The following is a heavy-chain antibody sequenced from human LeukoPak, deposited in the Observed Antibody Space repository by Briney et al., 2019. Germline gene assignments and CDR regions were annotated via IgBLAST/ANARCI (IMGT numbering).Heavy chain of an antibody. CDR1: GFTFSSYS. CDR2: ISSSSSYI. CDR3: ARVRRHGDYEDY. J-gene: IGHJ4*02. V-gene: IGHV3-21*01. Sequence: GGSLRLSCAASGFTFSSYSMNWVRQAPGKGLEWVSSISSSSSYIYYADSVKGRFTISRDNSKNTLYLQMNSLRAEDTAVYYCARVRRHGDYEDYWGQGTLVTVSS. D-gene: IGHD4-17*01.